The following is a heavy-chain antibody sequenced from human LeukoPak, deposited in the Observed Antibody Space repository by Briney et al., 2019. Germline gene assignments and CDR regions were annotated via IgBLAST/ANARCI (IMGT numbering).Heavy chain of an antibody. CDR3: ARDLTPHYYDSSGYYFPLYY. CDR2: ISAYNGNT. CDR1: GYTFTSYG. Sequence: GASVKVSCKASGYTFTSYGISWVRQAPGQGLEWMGWISAYNGNTNYAQKLQGRVTMTTDTSTSTAYMELRSLRSDDTAVYYCARDLTPHYYDSSGYYFPLYYWGQGTLVTVSS. V-gene: IGHV1-18*01. D-gene: IGHD3-22*01. J-gene: IGHJ4*02.